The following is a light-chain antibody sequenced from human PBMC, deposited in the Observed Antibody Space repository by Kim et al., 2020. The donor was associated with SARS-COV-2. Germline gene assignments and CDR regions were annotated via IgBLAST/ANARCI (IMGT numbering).Light chain of an antibody. CDR1: QSARSY. CDR2: DAS. CDR3: QQRSDWPLT. J-gene: IGKJ4*01. V-gene: IGKV3-11*01. Sequence: LSTGERATLSCRASQSARSYLAWYQHKPGQAPRLLIYDASNRATGIPARFSGSGSGTDFTLTISSLKPEDFAVYYCQQRSDWPLTFGGGTKVDIK.